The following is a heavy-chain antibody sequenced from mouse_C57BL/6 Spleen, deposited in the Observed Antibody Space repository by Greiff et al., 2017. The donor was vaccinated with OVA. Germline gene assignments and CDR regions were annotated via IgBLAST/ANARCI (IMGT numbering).Heavy chain of an antibody. D-gene: IGHD3-2*02. CDR1: GYTFTDYY. V-gene: IGHV1-26*01. CDR2: INPNNGGT. J-gene: IGHJ4*01. Sequence: VQLQQSGPELVKPGASVKISCKASGYTFTDYYMNWVKQSHGKSLEWIGDINPNNGGTSYNQKFKGKATLTVDKSSSTAYMELRSLTSEDSAVYYCARRNSGYGAMDYWGQGTSVTVSS. CDR3: ARRNSGYGAMDY.